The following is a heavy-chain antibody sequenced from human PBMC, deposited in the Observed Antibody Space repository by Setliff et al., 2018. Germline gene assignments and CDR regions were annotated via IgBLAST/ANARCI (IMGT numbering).Heavy chain of an antibody. CDR2: ISAYNDNK. CDR3: ARVVYYASGSSLSYGMDV. J-gene: IGHJ6*02. Sequence: ASVKVSCKASGYAFSSYYMYWVRQAPGQGLEWMGWISAYNDNKNYAQKFQGRVTMTTDTSTNTVFMELRSLRSDDTAMFYCARVVYYASGSSLSYGMDVWGQGTAVTVSS. CDR1: GYAFSSYY. V-gene: IGHV1-18*04. D-gene: IGHD3-10*01.